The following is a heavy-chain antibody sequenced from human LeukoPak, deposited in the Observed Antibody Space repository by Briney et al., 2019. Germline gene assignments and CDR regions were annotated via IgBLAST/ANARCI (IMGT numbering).Heavy chain of an antibody. CDR1: GFTFSSYS. Sequence: PGGSLRLSCAASGFTFSSYSMNWVRQAPGKGLEWVSSISSSSSYIYYADSVKGRFTISRDNAKNSLYLQMNSLRAEDTAVYYCARVSRDGYNRRGGFFDYWGQGTLVTVSS. CDR2: ISSSSSYI. D-gene: IGHD5-24*01. CDR3: ARVSRDGYNRRGGFFDY. V-gene: IGHV3-21*01. J-gene: IGHJ4*02.